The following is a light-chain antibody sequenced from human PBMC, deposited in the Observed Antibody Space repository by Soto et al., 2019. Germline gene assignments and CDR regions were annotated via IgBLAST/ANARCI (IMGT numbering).Light chain of an antibody. CDR1: HRISTY. Sequence: DLQLTQAPSSLSASVGDRITITCRASHRISTYLNWYQQKPGKAPELVIYTASSLESGVPSRFRGSGSGTDFTLTISSLQPEDLATYYCQQHYNTPWTFGQGTKVEIK. CDR2: TAS. V-gene: IGKV1-39*01. J-gene: IGKJ1*01. CDR3: QQHYNTPWT.